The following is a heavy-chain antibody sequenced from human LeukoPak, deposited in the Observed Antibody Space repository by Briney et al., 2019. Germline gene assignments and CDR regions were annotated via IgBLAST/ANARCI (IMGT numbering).Heavy chain of an antibody. V-gene: IGHV3-48*01. CDR3: ARDPQWSLPPDI. Sequence: GGSLRLSCTASGFTFSSYSMNWVRQAPGKGLEWVAYISSSSSSIFYADSVRGRFTISRDNAKNSLYLQMNSLRAEDTAVYYCARDPQWSLPPDIWGQGTMVTVSS. CDR1: GFTFSSYS. J-gene: IGHJ3*02. CDR2: ISSSSSSI. D-gene: IGHD3-3*01.